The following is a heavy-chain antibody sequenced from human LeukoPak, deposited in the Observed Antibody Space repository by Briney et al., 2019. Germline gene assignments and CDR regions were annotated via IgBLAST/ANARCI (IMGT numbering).Heavy chain of an antibody. J-gene: IGHJ5*02. Sequence: GGSLTLTCAASGFTFSDYYMSWIRQAPGKGREWVSYISSSGRTSYYADSVKGRFTISRDNANNSLYLQMNSLRAEDTAVYYCARESSWELNWFDPWGQGTLVTVSS. CDR1: GFTFSDYY. CDR2: ISSSGRTS. CDR3: ARESSWELNWFDP. V-gene: IGHV3-11*01. D-gene: IGHD1-26*01.